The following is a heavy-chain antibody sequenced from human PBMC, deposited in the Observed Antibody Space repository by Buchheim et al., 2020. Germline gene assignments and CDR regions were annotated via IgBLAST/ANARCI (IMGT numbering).Heavy chain of an antibody. J-gene: IGHJ5*02. D-gene: IGHD3-3*01. CDR3: ARAVPRTESYYDFWSGHYNWFDP. CDR1: GFTFSSYS. V-gene: IGHV3-48*02. CDR2: ISSSSSSTI. Sequence: EVQLVESGGGLVQPGGSLRLSCAASGFTFSSYSMNWVRQAPGKGLEWVSYISSSSSSTIYYADSVKGRFTISRDNAKNSLYLQMNSLRDEDTAVYYCARAVPRTESYYDFWSGHYNWFDPWGQGTL.